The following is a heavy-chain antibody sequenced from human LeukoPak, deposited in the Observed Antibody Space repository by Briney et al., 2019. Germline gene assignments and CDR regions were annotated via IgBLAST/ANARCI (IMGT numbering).Heavy chain of an antibody. D-gene: IGHD4-17*01. CDR1: GLTFSNYA. CDR3: AKITKATTPNY. CDR2: ITDSGRKT. J-gene: IGHJ4*02. V-gene: IGHV3-23*01. Sequence: PGGSLRLSCAAFGLTFSNYAMNWVRQASGKGLEWVSGITDSGRKTYYADSVKGRFSISRDNSKNTVYLQMSDLRAEDTAVYYCAKITKATTPNYWGQGTLVTVSS.